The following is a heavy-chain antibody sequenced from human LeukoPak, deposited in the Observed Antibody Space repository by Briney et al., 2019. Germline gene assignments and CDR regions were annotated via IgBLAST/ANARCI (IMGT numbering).Heavy chain of an antibody. J-gene: IGHJ4*02. CDR3: ASHSSGGSCYGVLYY. CDR2: ISSSSSYI. Sequence: GGSLRLSCAASGFTFSSYSMNWVRQAPGKGLEWVSSISSSSSYIYYADSVKGRFTTSRDNAKNSLYLQMNSLRAEDTAVYYCASHSSGGSCYGVLYYWGQGTLVTVSS. V-gene: IGHV3-21*01. CDR1: GFTFSSYS. D-gene: IGHD2-15*01.